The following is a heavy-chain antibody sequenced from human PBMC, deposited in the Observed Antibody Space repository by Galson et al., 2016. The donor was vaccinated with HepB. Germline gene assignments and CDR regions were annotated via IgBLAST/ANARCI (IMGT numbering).Heavy chain of an antibody. V-gene: IGHV1-46*03. D-gene: IGHD5-24*01. J-gene: IGHJ3*02. Sequence: SVKVSCKASRYTFTSYYMHWVRQAPGQGLEWMGIINPSGGSTSYAQKFQGRVTMTRDTSTSTVFMELSSLRSEDTAVYYCARGEKRWLQYFPLLANRKYQHAFDIWGQGTMVTVSA. CDR2: INPSGGST. CDR3: ARGEKRWLQYFPLLANRKYQHAFDI. CDR1: RYTFTSYY.